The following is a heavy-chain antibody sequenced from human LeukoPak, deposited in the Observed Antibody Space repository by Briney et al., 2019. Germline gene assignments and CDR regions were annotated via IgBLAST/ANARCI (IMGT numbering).Heavy chain of an antibody. CDR2: ISSNGGST. J-gene: IGHJ4*02. Sequence: PGGSLRLSCAASGFTFSSYAMHWVRQAPGKGLEYVSAISSNGGSTYYANSVKGRFTISRDNSKNTLYLQMGSLRAEDMAVYYCVRVIAAAGNYFDYWGQGTLVTVSS. CDR1: GFTFSSYA. D-gene: IGHD6-13*01. CDR3: VRVIAAAGNYFDY. V-gene: IGHV3-64*01.